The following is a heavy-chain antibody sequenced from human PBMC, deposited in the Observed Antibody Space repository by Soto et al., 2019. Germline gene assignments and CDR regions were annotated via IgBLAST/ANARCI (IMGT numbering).Heavy chain of an antibody. V-gene: IGHV4-59*01. Sequence: SETLSLTCTVSGGSIGSYYWSWIRQPPGKGLEWIGYIYYSGSTNYNPSLKSRVTISVDTSKNQFSLKLSSVTAADTAVYYCARVLEYCSGGSCYYYYMDVWGKGTTVTVSS. D-gene: IGHD2-15*01. CDR2: IYYSGST. CDR1: GGSIGSYY. CDR3: ARVLEYCSGGSCYYYYMDV. J-gene: IGHJ6*03.